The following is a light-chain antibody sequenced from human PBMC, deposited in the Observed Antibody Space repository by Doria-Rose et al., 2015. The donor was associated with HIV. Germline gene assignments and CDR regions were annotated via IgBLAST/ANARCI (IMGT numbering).Light chain of an antibody. CDR3: QHYQSYPYT. CDR2: KAS. J-gene: IGKJ2*01. CDR1: PSISTW. Sequence: TQFPSTLSASVGDRVTITCRASPSISTWLAWYQQKPGKAPKLLIYKASSLESGVPSRFSGSGSGTEFTLTISSLQPDDFASYYCQHYQSYPYTFGQGTKLEIK. V-gene: IGKV1-5*03.